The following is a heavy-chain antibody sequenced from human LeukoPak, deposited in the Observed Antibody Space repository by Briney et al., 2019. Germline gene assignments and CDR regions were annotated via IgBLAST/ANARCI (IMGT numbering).Heavy chain of an antibody. CDR3: ARGLVYSSSPDYFDH. Sequence: SETLSLTCTVSGGSISSYYWSWIRQPAGKGLEWIGRIYTSGSTNYNPSLKSRVAMSVDTSKNQLSLKLNSVSAADTAVYYCARGLVYSSSPDYFDHWGQGTLVTVSS. V-gene: IGHV4-4*07. CDR1: GGSISSYY. D-gene: IGHD6-13*01. J-gene: IGHJ4*02. CDR2: IYTSGST.